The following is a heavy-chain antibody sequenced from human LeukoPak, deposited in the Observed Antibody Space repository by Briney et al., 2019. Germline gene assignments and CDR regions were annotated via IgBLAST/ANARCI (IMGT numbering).Heavy chain of an antibody. Sequence: ASVKVSCKASGYTFTGYYMHWVRQAPGQGLEWMGWINPNSGGTNYAQKFQGRVTMTRDTSISTAYMELSRLRSEDTAVYYCASSVVPAAEFDYWGQGTLVTVSS. CDR3: ASSVVPAAEFDY. V-gene: IGHV1-2*02. CDR2: INPNSGGT. D-gene: IGHD2-2*01. CDR1: GYTFTGYY. J-gene: IGHJ4*02.